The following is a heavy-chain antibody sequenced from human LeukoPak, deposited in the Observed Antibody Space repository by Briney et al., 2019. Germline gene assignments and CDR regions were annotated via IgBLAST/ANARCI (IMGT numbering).Heavy chain of an antibody. D-gene: IGHD3-3*01. J-gene: IGHJ4*02. CDR1: GFTFGDYA. V-gene: IGHV3-49*04. Sequence: GGSLRLSCTASGFTFGDYAMSWVRQAPGKGLEWVGFIRSKAYGGTTEYAASVKGRFAISRDDSKSIAYLQMNSLKTEDTAVYYCTRDAESFSFWSGYYYWGQGTLVTVSS. CDR2: IRSKAYGGTT. CDR3: TRDAESFSFWSGYYY.